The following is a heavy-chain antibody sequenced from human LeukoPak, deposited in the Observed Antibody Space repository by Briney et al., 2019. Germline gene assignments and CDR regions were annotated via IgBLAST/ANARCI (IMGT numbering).Heavy chain of an antibody. CDR1: GYTFISYY. CDR3: ARDSGTVSDAFDI. D-gene: IGHD4-11*01. J-gene: IGHJ3*02. V-gene: IGHV1-46*01. Sequence: ASVNVSCKASGYTFISYYIHWVRQAPGQGLEWMGIINPSGGSTRYAQKFQGRVTMTRDTSTGTIYMELSSLRSEDTAVYFCARDSGTVSDAFDIWGQGTMVTVSS. CDR2: INPSGGST.